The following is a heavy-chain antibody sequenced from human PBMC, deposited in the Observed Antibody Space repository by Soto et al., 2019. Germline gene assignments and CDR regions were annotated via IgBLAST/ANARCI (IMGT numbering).Heavy chain of an antibody. D-gene: IGHD5-12*01. Sequence: QVQLVQSGAEVKKPGSSVKFSCKASGGTFSSYAISWVRQAPGQGLEWMGGIIPIFGTANYAQKFQGRVTITADESTSTAYMELSRLRSEDTAVYYCATRRDSGYDPFDYWGQGTLVTVSS. CDR3: ATRRDSGYDPFDY. CDR1: GGTFSSYA. J-gene: IGHJ4*02. CDR2: IIPIFGTA. V-gene: IGHV1-69*01.